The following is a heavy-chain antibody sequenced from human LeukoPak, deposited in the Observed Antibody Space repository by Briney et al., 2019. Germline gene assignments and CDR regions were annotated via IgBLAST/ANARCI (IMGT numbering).Heavy chain of an antibody. V-gene: IGHV3-30*02. CDR3: AKVVVVVAATGPFDY. CDR2: IRYDGSNK. Sequence: GGSLRLTCAASGFTLSNYWMSWVRQAPGKGLEWVAFIRYDGSNKYYADSVKGRFTISRDNSKNTLYLRMNSLRAEDTAVYYCAKVVVVVAATGPFDYWGQGTLVTVSS. J-gene: IGHJ4*02. CDR1: GFTLSNYW. D-gene: IGHD2-15*01.